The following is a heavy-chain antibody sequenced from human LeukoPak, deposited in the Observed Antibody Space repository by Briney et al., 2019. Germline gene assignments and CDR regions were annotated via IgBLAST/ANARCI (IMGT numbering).Heavy chain of an antibody. CDR3: AFSVCGGDCYAPPFDY. CDR1: GFTFRSYA. J-gene: IGHJ4*02. D-gene: IGHD2-21*02. CDR2: FSGSGGST. V-gene: IGHV3-23*01. Sequence: GGSLLSCAASGFTFRSYAMSWVRPAPGKGLAWVSAFSGSGGSTYYADSVKGRFTISRDNSKNTLYLQMNSLRAEDTAVYYCAFSVCGGDCYAPPFDYWGQGTLVTVSS.